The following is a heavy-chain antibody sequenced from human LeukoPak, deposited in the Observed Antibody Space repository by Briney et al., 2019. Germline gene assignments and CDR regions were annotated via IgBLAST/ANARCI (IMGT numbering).Heavy chain of an antibody. CDR3: AREWWYLDY. V-gene: IGHV3-74*01. CDR2: ISSDGRST. Sequence: GGSLRLSCAASGFTFSSYWMHWVRQAPGKGLVWVSRISSDGRSTSHADSVKGGFTISRDNAKNTLYLQMSSLRAENTAVYYCAREWWYLDYWGQGTLVTVSS. J-gene: IGHJ4*02. CDR1: GFTFSSYW. D-gene: IGHD2-15*01.